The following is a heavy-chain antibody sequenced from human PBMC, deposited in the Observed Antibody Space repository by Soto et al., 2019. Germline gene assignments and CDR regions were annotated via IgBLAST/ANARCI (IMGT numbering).Heavy chain of an antibody. CDR2: ISGSGGST. CDR3: AEVQGGGDYGMDV. CDR1: GFTFSSYA. D-gene: IGHD3-16*01. Sequence: EVQLLESGGGLVQPGGSLRLSCAASGFTFSSYAMSWVRQAPGKGLEWVSAISGSGGSTYYADSVKGRFTISRDNSKNTLYGRMNSLGAGGAAVYYCAEVQGGGDYGMDVWGQGTTVTVSS. J-gene: IGHJ6*02. V-gene: IGHV3-23*01.